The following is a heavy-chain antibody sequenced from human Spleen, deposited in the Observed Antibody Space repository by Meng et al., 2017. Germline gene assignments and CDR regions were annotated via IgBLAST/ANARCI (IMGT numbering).Heavy chain of an antibody. J-gene: IGHJ4*02. CDR1: GGSLSGAY. Sequence: QLQLQQWGVGLLKPTETLSLTCAANGGSLSGAYGNWIRQPPGKGLEWIGEIIHGGSPSYNPSLKSRVTISIDTSKNQLSLMLSSVTAADTAVYYCARRPTGIDYWGQGTLVTVSS. D-gene: IGHD2-8*02. V-gene: IGHV4-34*12. CDR3: ARRPTGIDY. CDR2: IIHGGSP.